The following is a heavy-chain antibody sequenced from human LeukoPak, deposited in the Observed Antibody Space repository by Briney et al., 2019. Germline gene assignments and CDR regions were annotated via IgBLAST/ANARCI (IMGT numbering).Heavy chain of an antibody. CDR2: IYPGDSDT. V-gene: IGHV5-51*01. J-gene: IGHJ4*02. D-gene: IGHD2-2*01. Sequence: GESLKISCKGSGYSFTSYWIGWVRQMPGKGLEWMGIIYPGDSDTRHSPSFQGQVTISADKSISTAYLQWSSLKASDTAMYYCSATSYCSSTSCQIDYWGQGTLVTVSS. CDR3: SATSYCSSTSCQIDY. CDR1: GYSFTSYW.